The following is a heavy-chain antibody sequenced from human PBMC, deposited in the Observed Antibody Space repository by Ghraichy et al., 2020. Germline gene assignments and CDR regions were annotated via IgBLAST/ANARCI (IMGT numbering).Heavy chain of an antibody. D-gene: IGHD3/OR15-3a*01. Sequence: SETLSLTCSVSGASVNSGSYYWSWIRQSPGKGLEWIGYVSFTESITYNPSLKSRATISRDTSKNQFSLRLASVTAADTAIYFCARDKDWFYFDLWGPGTQVAVRS. CDR3: ARDKDWFYFDL. CDR2: VSFTESI. CDR1: GASVNSGSYY. J-gene: IGHJ4*02. V-gene: IGHV4-61*01.